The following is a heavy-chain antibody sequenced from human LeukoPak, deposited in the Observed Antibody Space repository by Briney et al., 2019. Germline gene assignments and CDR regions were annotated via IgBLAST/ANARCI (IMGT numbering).Heavy chain of an antibody. D-gene: IGHD2-15*01. CDR1: GFSVTSKY. CDR2: IYIDGNT. CDR3: ARGGVVVALGSYGMDV. J-gene: IGHJ6*04. Sequence: GGSLRLSCAASGFSVTSKYMNWVRQAPGKGLEWVSVIYIDGNTYYADSVKGRFTISRDNSKNTLYLQMNTLRAEDTAVYYCARGGVVVALGSYGMDVWGKGTTVTVSS. V-gene: IGHV3-53*01.